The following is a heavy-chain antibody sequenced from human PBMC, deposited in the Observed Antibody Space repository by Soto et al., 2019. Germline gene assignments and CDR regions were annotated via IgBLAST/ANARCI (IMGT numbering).Heavy chain of an antibody. CDR1: GGSISSGGYY. J-gene: IGHJ4*02. Sequence: PSETLSLTCTVSGGSISSGGYYWSWIRQHPGKGLEWIGYIYYSGSTYYNPSLKSRVTISVDTSKNQFSLKLSSVTAADTAVYYCARVPRRYYDILTGSTNPDYFDYWGQGTLVTVSS. CDR3: ARVPRRYYDILTGSTNPDYFDY. CDR2: IYYSGST. V-gene: IGHV4-31*03. D-gene: IGHD3-9*01.